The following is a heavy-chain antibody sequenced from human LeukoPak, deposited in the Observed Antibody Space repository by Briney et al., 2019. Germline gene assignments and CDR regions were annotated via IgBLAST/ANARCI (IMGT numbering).Heavy chain of an antibody. J-gene: IGHJ6*02. Sequence: GASVKVSCKVSGYTLTELSMHWVRQAPGKGLEWMGGFDPEDGETIYAQKFQGRVTMTEDTSTDTAYMELSSLRSEDTAVYYCATEVWFGELSPRLYYYGMDVWGQGTTVTVSS. D-gene: IGHD3-10*01. CDR3: ATEVWFGELSPRLYYYGMDV. V-gene: IGHV1-24*01. CDR1: GYTLTELS. CDR2: FDPEDGET.